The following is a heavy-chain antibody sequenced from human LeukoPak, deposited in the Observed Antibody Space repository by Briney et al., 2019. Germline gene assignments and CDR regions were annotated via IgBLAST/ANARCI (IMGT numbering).Heavy chain of an antibody. V-gene: IGHV4-59*01. CDR2: LYYSGSS. J-gene: IGHJ4*02. Sequence: SETLSLTCTVSGDSISSYYWSWIRQPPGKGLEWGGYLYYSGSSNYNPSLQSRVSISVDTSKNQVSLMLSSVTAADTAVYSCARAKKAVAGFFDYWGQGPLVTVSS. CDR1: GDSISSYY. CDR3: ARAKKAVAGFFDY. D-gene: IGHD6-19*01.